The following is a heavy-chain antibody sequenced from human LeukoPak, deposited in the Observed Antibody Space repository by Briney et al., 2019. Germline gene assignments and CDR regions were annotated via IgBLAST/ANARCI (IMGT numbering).Heavy chain of an antibody. D-gene: IGHD6-19*01. CDR1: GFTFINAW. Sequence: PGGSLRLSCAASGFTFINAWMTWVRQAPGKGLEWVGHIRGKSDGGTTDYAAPVKGRFTISKDDSQNTLYLQMNSLKTEDMGVYYCTTVGPASGWRGGSCDFWGQGPLVTVSS. CDR3: TTVGPASGWRGGSCDF. V-gene: IGHV3-15*01. CDR2: IRGKSDGGTT. J-gene: IGHJ4*02.